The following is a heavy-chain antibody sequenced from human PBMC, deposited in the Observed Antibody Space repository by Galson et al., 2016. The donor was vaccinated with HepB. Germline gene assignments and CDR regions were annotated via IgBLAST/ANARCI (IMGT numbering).Heavy chain of an antibody. V-gene: IGHV3-33*01. J-gene: IGHJ6*02. CDR2: IWYDGINK. CDR3: AREFSECATNTYPHSGLGL. Sequence: SLRLSCAASGFRFSRYGMHWVRQAPGKGLEWVAVIWYDGINKYYADSVKGRFTIYRDNSKNTLYLQMNSLRAEDTAVYYCAREFSECATNTYPHSGLGLWGQGTTVTVSS. CDR1: GFRFSRYG. D-gene: IGHD2-15*01.